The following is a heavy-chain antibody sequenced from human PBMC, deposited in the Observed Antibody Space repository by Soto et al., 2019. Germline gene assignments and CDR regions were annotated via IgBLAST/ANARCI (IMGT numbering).Heavy chain of an antibody. V-gene: IGHV4-59*01. CDR3: ARGGWSHDS. J-gene: IGHJ4*02. CDR2: IYYTGDT. Sequence: VQLRESGPGLVKPSETLSLTCTVSGDSMDNNYWSWVRQSPGKGLEWIGYIYYTGDTNYNPSLRSRLTILVDTSKNQFSLNLRSVTTADTAVYYCARGGWSHDSWGQGALVTVSS. CDR1: GDSMDNNY. D-gene: IGHD2-15*01.